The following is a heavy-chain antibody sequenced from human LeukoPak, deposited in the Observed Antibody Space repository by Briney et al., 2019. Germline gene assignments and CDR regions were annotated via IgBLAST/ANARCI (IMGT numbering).Heavy chain of an antibody. CDR2: IYTSGST. D-gene: IGHD3-10*01. V-gene: IGHV4-4*07. Sequence: SETLSLTCTVSGGSISSYYWSWIRQPAGKGLEWIGRIYTSGSTNYNPSLKSRVTMSVDTSKNQFSLKLSSVTAADTAVYCCARGHRFGESAHAFDIWGQGTMVTVSS. CDR1: GGSISSYY. CDR3: ARGHRFGESAHAFDI. J-gene: IGHJ3*02.